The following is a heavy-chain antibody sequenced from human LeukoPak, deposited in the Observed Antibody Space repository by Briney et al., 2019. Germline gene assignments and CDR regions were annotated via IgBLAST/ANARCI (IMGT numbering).Heavy chain of an antibody. J-gene: IGHJ3*02. CDR3: ARIVRGIVMPQNAFDI. D-gene: IGHD3-22*01. Sequence: GGSLRLSCAASGFTFSSYSMNWVRQAPGKGLEWVSSISSSSSYIYYADSVKGRFTISRDNAKNSLYLQMNSLRAEDTAVYYCARIVRGIVMPQNAFDIWGQGAMVTVSS. V-gene: IGHV3-21*01. CDR2: ISSSSSYI. CDR1: GFTFSSYS.